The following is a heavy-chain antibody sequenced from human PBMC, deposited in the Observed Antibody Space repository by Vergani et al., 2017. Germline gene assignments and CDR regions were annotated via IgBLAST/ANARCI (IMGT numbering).Heavy chain of an antibody. CDR2: ISSSSSYI. J-gene: IGHJ6*02. Sequence: EVQLVETGGGLIQPGGSLRLSCAASGFTVSSNYMNWVRQAPGKGLEWVSSISSSSSYIYYADSVKGRFTISRDNAKNSLYLQMNSLRAEDTAVYYCARDRSTIDYYGMDVWGQGTTVTVSS. V-gene: IGHV3-21*01. CDR3: ARDRSTIDYYGMDV. CDR1: GFTVSSNY. D-gene: IGHD1-1*01.